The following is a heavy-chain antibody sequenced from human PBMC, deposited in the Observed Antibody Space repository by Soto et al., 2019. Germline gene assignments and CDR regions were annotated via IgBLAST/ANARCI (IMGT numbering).Heavy chain of an antibody. CDR1: GDSISSGGYY. CDR2: ISYSGST. D-gene: IGHD3-22*01. V-gene: IGHV4-31*03. CDR3: ARQITMIVENYFDY. J-gene: IGHJ4*02. Sequence: QVQLQESGPGLVKPSQTLSLTCTVSGDSISSGGYYWSWIRQHPGKGLEWIGYISYSGSTYYNPSLKSRVTISVDTSKNQCSLRLSSVTAADTAVYYCARQITMIVENYFDYWGQGTLVTVSS.